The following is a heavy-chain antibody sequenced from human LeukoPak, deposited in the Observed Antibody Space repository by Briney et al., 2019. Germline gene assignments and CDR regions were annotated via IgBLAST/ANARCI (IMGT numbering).Heavy chain of an antibody. V-gene: IGHV1-2*02. J-gene: IGHJ6*03. CDR2: INPNSGGT. CDR1: GYTFTGYY. Sequence: GASVKVSCKASGYTFTGYYMHWVRQAPGQGLEWMGWINPNSGGTNYAQKFQGRVTMTRDTSTSTVYMELSSLRSEDTAVYYCARDETPGYYYYMDVWGKGTTVTVSS. CDR3: ARDETPGYYYYMDV.